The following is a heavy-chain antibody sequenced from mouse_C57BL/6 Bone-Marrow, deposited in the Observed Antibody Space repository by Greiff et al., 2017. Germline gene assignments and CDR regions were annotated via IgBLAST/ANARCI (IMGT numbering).Heavy chain of an antibody. CDR3: SRQVTTVLATKYFDV. Sequence: EVHLVESGGGLVKPGGSLKLSCAASGFTFSSYTMSWVRQTPGKRLQWVAAISGGGGNTYYPDSVKGRFTISRENDKNILYLHMSSLRSEDSALYYCSRQVTTVLATKYFDVWGTGTTVTVAS. D-gene: IGHD1-1*01. CDR2: ISGGGGNT. CDR1: GFTFSSYT. J-gene: IGHJ1*03. V-gene: IGHV5-9*01.